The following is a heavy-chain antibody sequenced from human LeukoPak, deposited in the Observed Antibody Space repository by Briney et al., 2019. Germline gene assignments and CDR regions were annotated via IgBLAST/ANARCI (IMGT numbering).Heavy chain of an antibody. CDR3: AKAYSGTYYYYYYMDV. CDR2: ISGSGGST. Sequence: PGGSLRLSCAASGFTFSSYAMSWVRQAPRKGLEWVSAISGSGGSTYYADSVKGRFTISRDNSKNTLYLQMNSLRAEDTAVYYCAKAYSGTYYYYYYMDVWGKGTTVTVSS. CDR1: GFTFSSYA. V-gene: IGHV3-23*01. J-gene: IGHJ6*03. D-gene: IGHD1-14*01.